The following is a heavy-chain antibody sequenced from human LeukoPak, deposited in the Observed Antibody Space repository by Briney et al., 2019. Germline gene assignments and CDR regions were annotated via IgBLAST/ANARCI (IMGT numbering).Heavy chain of an antibody. CDR2: ISYDGSNK. D-gene: IGHD5-12*01. CDR3: ARSLATSYYYMDV. CDR1: GFTFSNYA. J-gene: IGHJ6*03. V-gene: IGHV3-30*04. Sequence: GRSLRLSCAATGFTFSNYAMHWVRQAPGKGLEWVAVISYDGSNKYYADSVKGRFTISRDNSKNTLYLQMSSLRAEDTAVYYCARSLATSYYYMDVWGKGTTVTVSS.